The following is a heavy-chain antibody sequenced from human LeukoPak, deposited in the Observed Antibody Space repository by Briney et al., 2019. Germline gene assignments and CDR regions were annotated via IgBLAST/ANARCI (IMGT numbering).Heavy chain of an antibody. Sequence: GGSLRLSCAASGFTFSSYGMHWVRQAPGKGLEWVAFIRYDGSNKYYADSVKGRFTISRDNSKNTLYLQMNSLRAEDTAVYYCAKEWYYYDSSGYYGYWGQGTLVTVSS. D-gene: IGHD3-22*01. CDR3: AKEWYYYDSSGYYGY. CDR1: GFTFSSYG. CDR2: IRYDGSNK. V-gene: IGHV3-30*02. J-gene: IGHJ4*02.